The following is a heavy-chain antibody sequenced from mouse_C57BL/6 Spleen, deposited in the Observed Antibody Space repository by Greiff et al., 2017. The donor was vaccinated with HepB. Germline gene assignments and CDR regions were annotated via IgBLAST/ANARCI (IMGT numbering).Heavy chain of an antibody. Sequence: QVQLQQSGAELARPGASVKLSCKASGYTFTSYGISWVKQRTGQGLEWIGEIYPRSGNTYYNEKFKGKATLTADKSSSTAYMELRSLTSEDSAVYFCARRDSKGYFDVWGTGTTVTVSS. J-gene: IGHJ1*03. CDR3: ARRDSKGYFDV. D-gene: IGHD2-5*01. V-gene: IGHV1-81*01. CDR1: GYTFTSYG. CDR2: IYPRSGNT.